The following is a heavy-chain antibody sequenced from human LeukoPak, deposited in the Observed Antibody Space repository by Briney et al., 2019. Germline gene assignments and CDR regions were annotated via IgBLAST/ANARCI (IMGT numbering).Heavy chain of an antibody. V-gene: IGHV4-39*01. D-gene: IGHD3-22*01. CDR3: ARTMSNAFDI. CDR2: ICYRGNT. CDR1: GGSISSSSYY. Sequence: SDTLSLICTVSGGSISSSSYYWGWIRQPPGKGLELIGNICYRGNTYYSPSLKSRVTISVDTSKNRFSLRLSSVTAADTAVYYCARTMSNAFDIWGQGTMVTVSS. J-gene: IGHJ3*02.